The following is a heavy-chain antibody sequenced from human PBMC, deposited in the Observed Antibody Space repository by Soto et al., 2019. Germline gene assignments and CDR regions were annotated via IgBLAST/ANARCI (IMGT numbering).Heavy chain of an antibody. CDR2: IAWNGGST. J-gene: IGHJ6*02. CDR1: GFTFNDYA. Sequence: QSGGSLRLSCATSGFTFNDYAMHWVRQAPGKGLEWVSGIAWNGGSTGYADSVKGRFPISRDNAKNSLYLEMNSLRPEDTALYFCAKSGQYFYYYYGLDVWGQGTTVTVSS. CDR3: AKSGQYFYYYYGLDV. V-gene: IGHV3-9*01.